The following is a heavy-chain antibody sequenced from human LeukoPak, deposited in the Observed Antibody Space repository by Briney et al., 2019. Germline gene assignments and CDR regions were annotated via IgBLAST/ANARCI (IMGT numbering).Heavy chain of an antibody. Sequence: KSSETLSLTCTVSGGSISSSSYYWGWIRQAPGKGLEWVSYISSSSSYTNYADSVRGRFTISRDNAKNSLYLQMNSLRAEDTAVYYCARDSYGIAARPFDYWGQGTLVTVSS. CDR2: ISSSSSYT. CDR1: GGSISSSSYY. V-gene: IGHV3-11*06. CDR3: ARDSYGIAARPFDY. J-gene: IGHJ4*02. D-gene: IGHD6-6*01.